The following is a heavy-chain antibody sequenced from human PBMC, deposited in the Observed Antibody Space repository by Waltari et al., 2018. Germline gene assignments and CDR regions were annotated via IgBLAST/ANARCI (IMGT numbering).Heavy chain of an antibody. Sequence: EVQLVESGGGLVQPGGSLRLSCAASGFTFSSYSMNWVRQAPGKGLEWVSYIRSGSSTIYYADSVRGRFTISRDNAKSFLYLDLFSLRAEDTAVYYCVRDPYHDPSGYPGYWGQGTLVIVSS. V-gene: IGHV3-48*01. J-gene: IGHJ4*02. D-gene: IGHD3-22*01. CDR2: IRSGSSTI. CDR3: VRDPYHDPSGYPGY. CDR1: GFTFSSYS.